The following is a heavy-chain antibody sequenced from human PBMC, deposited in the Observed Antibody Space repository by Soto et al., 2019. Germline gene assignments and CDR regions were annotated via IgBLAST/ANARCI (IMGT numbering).Heavy chain of an antibody. V-gene: IGHV1-46*01. CDR3: ATGSRTSPACAKDIVVVVAARDNWFAP. CDR1: GYTFTSYY. CDR2: INPSGGST. J-gene: IGHJ5*02. D-gene: IGHD2-15*01. Sequence: GASVKVSCKASGYTFTSYYMHWVRQAPGQGLEWMGTINPSGGSTSYAQKFQGRVTMTRDTSTGTVYMELSSLRSEDTAVYYCATGSRTSPACAKDIVVVVAARDNWFAPWGQGTLVTVSS.